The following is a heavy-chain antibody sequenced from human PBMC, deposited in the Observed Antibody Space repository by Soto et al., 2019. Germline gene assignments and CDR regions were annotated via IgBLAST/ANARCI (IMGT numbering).Heavy chain of an antibody. CDR2: ISYDGSNK. CDR3: ARDHNTSRSFNY. V-gene: IGHV3-30-3*01. J-gene: IGHJ4*02. CDR1: GFTFSSYA. D-gene: IGHD1-20*01. Sequence: GGSLRLSCAASGFTFSSYAMHWVRQAPGKGLEWVAVISYDGSNKYYADSLKGRFTISGDNSKNTLYLQMNSLRAEDTAVYYCARDHNTSRSFNYWGRGTLVTVSS.